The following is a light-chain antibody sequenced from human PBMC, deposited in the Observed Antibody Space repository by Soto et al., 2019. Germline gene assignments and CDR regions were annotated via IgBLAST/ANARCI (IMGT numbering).Light chain of an antibody. CDR3: QQRSNWPPRT. CDR1: QSVSTY. Sequence: EIVLTQSPATLSLSPGERATLSCRASQSVSTYLAWYQQKPGQAPRLLIYDASNRATGIPGRFSGSGSGTDFTLTISSLEPEDFAVYYCQQRSNWPPRTFGQGTKPEIK. CDR2: DAS. J-gene: IGKJ2*01. V-gene: IGKV3-11*01.